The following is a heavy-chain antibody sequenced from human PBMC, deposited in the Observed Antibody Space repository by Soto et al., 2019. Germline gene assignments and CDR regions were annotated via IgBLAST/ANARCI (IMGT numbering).Heavy chain of an antibody. D-gene: IGHD4-17*01. CDR2: IIPFFRTA. J-gene: IGHJ4*02. Sequence: SVKVSCKASGGAFNTSGFSWVRQAPGQGLEWMGGIIPFFRTANYAQKFQDRVTITADESTSTVYMDLRSLRSEDTAKYYCARSPPMDSGDKYFYDFWGQGALVTVSS. CDR3: ARSPPMDSGDKYFYDF. CDR1: GGAFNTSG. V-gene: IGHV1-69*13.